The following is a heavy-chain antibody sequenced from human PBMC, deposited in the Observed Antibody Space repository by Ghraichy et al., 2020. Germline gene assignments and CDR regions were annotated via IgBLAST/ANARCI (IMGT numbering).Heavy chain of an antibody. CDR2: ISGSGGST. CDR3: AKGDIGSSLTYYYYGMDV. Sequence: GGSLRLSCAASGFTFSSYAMSWVRQAPGKGLEWVSAISGSGGSTYYADSVKGRFTISRDNSKNTLYLQMNSLRAEDTAVYYCAKGDIGSSLTYYYYGMDVWGQGTTVTVSS. CDR1: GFTFSSYA. V-gene: IGHV3-23*01. J-gene: IGHJ6*02. D-gene: IGHD2-15*01.